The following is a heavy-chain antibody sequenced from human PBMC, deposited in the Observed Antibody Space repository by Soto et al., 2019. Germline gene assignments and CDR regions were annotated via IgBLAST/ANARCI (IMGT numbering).Heavy chain of an antibody. V-gene: IGHV4-30-2*01. J-gene: IGHJ4*02. CDR1: GDSISSGGFS. CDR3: ARWEQPLFDY. Sequence: SETLSLTCAVSGDSISSGGFSWSWIRQPPGKGLEWIGYIYHSGTSFYNPSLKSRVTISVDGSKNQFSLKVKSVTAADTAVYYCARWEQPLFDYWGQGTLVTVS. CDR2: IYHSGTS. D-gene: IGHD1-26*01.